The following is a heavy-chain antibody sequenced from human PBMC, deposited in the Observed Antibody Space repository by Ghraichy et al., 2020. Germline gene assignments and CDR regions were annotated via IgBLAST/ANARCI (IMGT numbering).Heavy chain of an antibody. J-gene: IGHJ6*02. Sequence: ASVKVSCKASGYTFTSYGISWVRQAPGQGLEWMGWISAYNGNTNYAQKLQGRVTMTTDTSTSTAYMELRSLRSDDTAVYYCAREENWYLAVAGARDYGMDVWGQGTTVTVSS. CDR2: ISAYNGNT. V-gene: IGHV1-18*01. CDR1: GYTFTSYG. CDR3: AREENWYLAVAGARDYGMDV. D-gene: IGHD6-19*01.